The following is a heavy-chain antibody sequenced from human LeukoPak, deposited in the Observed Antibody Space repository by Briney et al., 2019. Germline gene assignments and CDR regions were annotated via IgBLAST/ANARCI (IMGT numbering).Heavy chain of an antibody. D-gene: IGHD3-10*01. J-gene: IGHJ4*02. CDR1: GFTFSSYA. CDR2: ISSNGGST. V-gene: IGHV3-64*01. Sequence: GGSLRLSCAASGFTFSSYAMHWVRQAPGKGLEYVSAISSNGGSTYYANSVKGRFTISRDNSKNTLYLQMGSLRAEDMAVYYCARGSGSSYNPTHLFYWGQGTLVTVSS. CDR3: ARGSGSSYNPTHLFY.